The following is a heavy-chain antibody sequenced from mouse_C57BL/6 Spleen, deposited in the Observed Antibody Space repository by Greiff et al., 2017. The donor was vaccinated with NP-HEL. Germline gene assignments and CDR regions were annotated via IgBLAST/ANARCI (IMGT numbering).Heavy chain of an antibody. CDR2: IHPNSGTT. CDR1: GYTFTSYW. V-gene: IGHV1-64*01. Sequence: VQLQQPGTELVKPGASVKLSCKASGYTFTSYWMHWVKQRPGQGLEWIGMIHPNSGTTNYNEKFKNKATLTVDKSASTAYMQLSSLTSEDSAVYYGARQGYDYDVWYAKDYWGKGTSVTVAS. J-gene: IGHJ4*01. D-gene: IGHD2-4*01. CDR3: ARQGYDYDVWYAKDY.